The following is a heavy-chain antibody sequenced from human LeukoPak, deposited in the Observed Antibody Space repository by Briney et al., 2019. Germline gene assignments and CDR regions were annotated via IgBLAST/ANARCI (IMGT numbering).Heavy chain of an antibody. CDR3: ARGVWGSYRIDY. J-gene: IGHJ4*02. CDR2: IYYSGST. D-gene: IGHD3-16*02. V-gene: IGHV4-4*02. Sequence: SETLSLTCTVSGGSISSSNWWSWVRQPPGKGLEWIGCIYYSGSTYYNPSLKSRVTISIDTSKNRFSLKLSSVTAADTAVYYCARGVWGSYRIDYWGQGTLVTVSS. CDR1: GGSISSSNW.